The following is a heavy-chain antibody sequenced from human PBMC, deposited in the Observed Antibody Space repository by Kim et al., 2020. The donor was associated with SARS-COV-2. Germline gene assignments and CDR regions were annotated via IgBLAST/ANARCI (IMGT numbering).Heavy chain of an antibody. CDR2: INAGNGNT. CDR1: GYTFTSYA. Sequence: ASVKVSCKASGYTFTSYAMHWVRQAPGQRLEWMGWINAGNGNTKYSQKFQGRVTITRDTSASTAYMELSSLRSEDTAVYYCARDLITMGSYYYYGMDVWGQGTTVTVFS. D-gene: IGHD3-10*01. CDR3: ARDLITMGSYYYYGMDV. J-gene: IGHJ6*02. V-gene: IGHV1-3*01.